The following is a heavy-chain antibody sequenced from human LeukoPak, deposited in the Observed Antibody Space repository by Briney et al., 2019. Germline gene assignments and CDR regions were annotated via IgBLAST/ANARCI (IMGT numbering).Heavy chain of an antibody. J-gene: IGHJ4*02. CDR3: ARDLVTAALDY. CDR2: ISSSDNI. Sequence: GGSLRLSCAGSGFTFSSYSMNWVRQAPGKGLEWVSYISSSDNIYYADSVKGRFTISRDNAKNSLYLQMDSLRVEDTAVYYCARDLVTAALDYWGQGTLVAVSS. D-gene: IGHD2-21*02. CDR1: GFTFSSYS. V-gene: IGHV3-21*05.